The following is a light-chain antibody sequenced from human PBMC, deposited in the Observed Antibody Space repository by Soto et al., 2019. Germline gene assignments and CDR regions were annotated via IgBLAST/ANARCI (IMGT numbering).Light chain of an antibody. CDR1: QSINKN. J-gene: IGKJ3*01. Sequence: EIVMTQSPATLSVSPGGSATLSCRASQSINKNLAWYQQRPGQAPRLLIYGASTKATGIPARFSGRGSGTDFTLTISSLQSEDVAVYYCQQYNDWAPFTFGPVTKVDIK. CDR2: GAS. V-gene: IGKV3-15*01. CDR3: QQYNDWAPFT.